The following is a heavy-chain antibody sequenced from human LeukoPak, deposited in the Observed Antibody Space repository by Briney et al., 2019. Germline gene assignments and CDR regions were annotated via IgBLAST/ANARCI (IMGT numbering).Heavy chain of an antibody. CDR3: ARDLYEYSSSYLNL. V-gene: IGHV3-66*01. Sequence: PGGSLRLSCAASGFTVSSNYMSWVRQAPGKGLEWVSVIYSGGSTYYADSVKGRFTISRDNSKNTLYLQMNSLRAVDTAVYYCARDLYEYSSSYLNLWGQGTLVTVSS. D-gene: IGHD6-6*01. J-gene: IGHJ4*02. CDR2: IYSGGST. CDR1: GFTVSSNY.